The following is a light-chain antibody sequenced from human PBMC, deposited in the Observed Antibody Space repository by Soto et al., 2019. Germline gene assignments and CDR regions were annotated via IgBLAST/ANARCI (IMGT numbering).Light chain of an antibody. Sequence: EIVLTQSPATLSLSPGERATLSCRASQGVRKYLAWYQQKPGQVPRVLIYDIFNRAIGVPARFSGSGSGTDFTLNISSLEPEDFAVYYCQQGDNWPLTFGGGTKVDIK. CDR1: QGVRKY. J-gene: IGKJ4*01. V-gene: IGKV3-11*01. CDR3: QQGDNWPLT. CDR2: DIF.